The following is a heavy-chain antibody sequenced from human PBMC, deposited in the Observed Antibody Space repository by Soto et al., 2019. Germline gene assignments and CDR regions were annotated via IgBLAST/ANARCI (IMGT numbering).Heavy chain of an antibody. CDR1: GYIFVNYG. Sequence: QVQLVQAGDEVKKPGASVKVSCKASGYIFVNYGIAWVRQAPRQGLEWMGWISPYTGNTHSARKVQGRLTMTTDTSTSTAYMDLGSLTSDDTAVYYCVMVDNYVTPTPQDVWGQGTTVTVSS. D-gene: IGHD3-16*01. CDR2: ISPYTGNT. J-gene: IGHJ6*02. CDR3: VMVDNYVTPTPQDV. V-gene: IGHV1-18*01.